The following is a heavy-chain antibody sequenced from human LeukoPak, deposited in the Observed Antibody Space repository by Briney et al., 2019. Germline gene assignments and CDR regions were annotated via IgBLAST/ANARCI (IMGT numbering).Heavy chain of an antibody. CDR1: GYTFTSYY. V-gene: IGHV1-46*01. Sequence: GASVKVSCKASGYTFTSYYVHWVRQAPGQGLEWMGIINPSGGNTNYAQKFQGRVTMTRDMSTSTVYMELSSLRSEDTAIYYCARLGYCTGTSCGRDDLYFDYWGQGTLVTVSS. CDR3: ARLGYCTGTSCGRDDLYFDY. D-gene: IGHD2-8*02. CDR2: INPSGGNT. J-gene: IGHJ4*02.